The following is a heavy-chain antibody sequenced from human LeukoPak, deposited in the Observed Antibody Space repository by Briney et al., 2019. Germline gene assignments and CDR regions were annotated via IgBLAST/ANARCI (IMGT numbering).Heavy chain of an antibody. J-gene: IGHJ4*02. CDR1: GYTFTSYA. D-gene: IGHD2-15*01. CDR2: INTNTGNP. V-gene: IGHV7-4-1*02. CDR3: ARVPYCSGGSCDYYFDY. Sequence: VSVKVSCKASGYTFTSYAMNWVRQAPGQGLEWMGWINTNTGNPTYAQGFTGRFVFSLDTSVSTAYLQISSLKAEDTAVYYCARVPYCSGGSCDYYFDYWGQGTLVTVSS.